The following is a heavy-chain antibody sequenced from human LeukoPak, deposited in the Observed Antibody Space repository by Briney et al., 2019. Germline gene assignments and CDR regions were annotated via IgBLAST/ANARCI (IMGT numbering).Heavy chain of an antibody. J-gene: IGHJ3*02. V-gene: IGHV1-18*01. D-gene: IGHD2-15*01. CDR2: ISAYNGNT. CDR1: GYTFTSYG. CDR3: ARIGGSHDAFDI. Sequence: ASVKVSCKASGYTFTSYGISWVRQAPGQGLEWMGWISAYNGNTNYAQKLQGRVTMTTDTSTGTAYMELRSLRSEDTAVYYCARIGGSHDAFDIWGQGTMVTVSS.